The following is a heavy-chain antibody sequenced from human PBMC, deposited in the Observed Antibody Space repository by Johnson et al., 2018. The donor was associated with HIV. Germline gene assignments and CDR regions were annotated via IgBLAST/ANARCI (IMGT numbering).Heavy chain of an antibody. Sequence: QVQLVESGGGVVQPGRSLRLSCAASGFTFSSYAMHWVRQAPGKGLEWVAVISYDGSSKYYPDAVKGRFTISRDNSKNTLYLQMNSLRAEDTAVYYCARTLGMGLVGSFDIWGQGTMVTVSS. CDR1: GFTFSSYA. CDR2: ISYDGSSK. D-gene: IGHD6-19*01. CDR3: ARTLGMGLVGSFDI. J-gene: IGHJ3*02. V-gene: IGHV3-30*04.